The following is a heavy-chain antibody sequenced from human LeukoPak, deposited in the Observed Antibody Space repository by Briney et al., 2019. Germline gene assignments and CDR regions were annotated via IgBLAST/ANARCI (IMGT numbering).Heavy chain of an antibody. Sequence: SETLSLTCSVSGGSVSNYYWSWIRQPPGKGLEWIGYIYYSGSTSYSPSLKSRVTISVDTSKNQFSLKLSSVTAADTAVYYCARVVQDIAYGMDVRGQGTTVTVSS. CDR2: IYYSGST. CDR1: GGSVSNYY. J-gene: IGHJ6*02. CDR3: ARVVQDIAYGMDV. D-gene: IGHD2-15*01. V-gene: IGHV4-59*02.